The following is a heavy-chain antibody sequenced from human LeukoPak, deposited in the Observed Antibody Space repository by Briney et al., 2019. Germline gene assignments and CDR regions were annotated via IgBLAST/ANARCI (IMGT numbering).Heavy chain of an antibody. J-gene: IGHJ4*02. CDR1: GFTFSNYA. Sequence: GGSLRLSCAASGFTFSNYAMSWVRQTPGKGLEWVSAISGSGGSTYYADSVKGRFTVSRDNSENTLYLQMNSMRAEDSAVYYCAKDRVVAGKEFHYWGQGTLVTAS. CDR3: AKDRVVAGKEFHY. CDR2: ISGSGGST. V-gene: IGHV3-23*01. D-gene: IGHD6-19*01.